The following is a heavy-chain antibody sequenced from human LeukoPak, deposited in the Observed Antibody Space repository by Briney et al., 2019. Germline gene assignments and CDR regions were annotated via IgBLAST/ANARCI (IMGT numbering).Heavy chain of an antibody. V-gene: IGHV3-23*01. J-gene: IGHJ4*02. CDR3: AKEVSWRVAGTMGLDY. D-gene: IGHD6-19*01. Sequence: PGGSLRLSCAASGFTFSSYAMNWVRQAPGKGLEWVSAISGSGDYTYNADSVKGRFTISRDNSKNTLYLQMNSLRAEDTAVYYCAKEVSWRVAGTMGLDYWGQGTLVTVSS. CDR1: GFTFSSYA. CDR2: ISGSGDYT.